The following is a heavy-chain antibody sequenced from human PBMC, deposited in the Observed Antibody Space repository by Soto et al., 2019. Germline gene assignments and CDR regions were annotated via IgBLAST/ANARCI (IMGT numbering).Heavy chain of an antibody. Sequence: GGSLRLSCAASGFIFSNFGMHWVRQAPGKGLEWVAGVWYDGSNGVSADSVKGRFTISRDKSKNTLYLQMTSLRAEDTAVYYCARDPRTARASAMDVWGQGTTVTVSS. CDR3: ARDPRTARASAMDV. J-gene: IGHJ6*02. D-gene: IGHD6-6*01. CDR2: VWYDGSNG. CDR1: GFIFSNFG. V-gene: IGHV3-33*01.